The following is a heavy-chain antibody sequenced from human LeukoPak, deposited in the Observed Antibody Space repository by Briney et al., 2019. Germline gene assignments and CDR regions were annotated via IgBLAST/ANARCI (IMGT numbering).Heavy chain of an antibody. CDR1: GFTFSSYW. CDR3: VRASTTVPNLLDY. J-gene: IGHJ4*02. V-gene: IGHV3-7*02. Sequence: GGSLRLSCAASGFTFSSYWMSWVRQAPGKGLEWVANIKQDGSEKYYVDSVKGRFTISRDNSKNTLYLQTSSLRAEDTGVYYCVRASTTVPNLLDYWGQGTLVTVSS. CDR2: IKQDGSEK. D-gene: IGHD4-17*01.